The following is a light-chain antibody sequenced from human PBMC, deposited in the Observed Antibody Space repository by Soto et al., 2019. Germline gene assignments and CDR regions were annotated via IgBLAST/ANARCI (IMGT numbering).Light chain of an antibody. J-gene: IGLJ1*01. CDR1: SSDVGSYNY. V-gene: IGLV2-11*01. CDR3: LSYAGSYNFV. Sequence: QSALTQPRSVSGSPGQSITISCTGSSSDVGSYNYVSWYQQHPGQAPKFMIYDVNKRPSGVSHRFSGSKSGNTASLTISGLQADDEADYYCLSYAGSYNFVFGSRTKVTVL. CDR2: DVN.